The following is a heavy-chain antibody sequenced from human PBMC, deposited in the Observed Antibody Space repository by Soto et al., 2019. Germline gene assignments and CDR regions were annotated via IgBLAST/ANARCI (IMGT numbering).Heavy chain of an antibody. CDR1: GGSFSGYY. Sequence: QVQLQQWGAGLLKPSETLSLTCAVYGGSFSGYYWSWIRQPPGKGLEWIGEINHSGSTNYNPSLKSRVTISVDTSKNQFSLKLSSVTAADTAVYYCASSPKAGDYGDYGYWGQGTLVTVSS. D-gene: IGHD4-17*01. CDR3: ASSPKAGDYGDYGY. CDR2: INHSGST. J-gene: IGHJ4*02. V-gene: IGHV4-34*01.